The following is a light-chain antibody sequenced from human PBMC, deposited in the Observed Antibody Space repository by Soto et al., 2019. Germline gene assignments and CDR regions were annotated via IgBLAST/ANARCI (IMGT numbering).Light chain of an antibody. CDR3: SSYTSSSTYV. Sequence: QSALTRPPSVSGSPGQSVTISCTGTSSDVGNYNRVSWYQQPPGTAPKVIIYEVSNRPSGVPDRFSGSKSGNTASLTISGLQAEDEADYYCSSYTSSSTYVVGTGTKVTVL. V-gene: IGLV2-18*02. CDR1: SSDVGNYNR. J-gene: IGLJ1*01. CDR2: EVS.